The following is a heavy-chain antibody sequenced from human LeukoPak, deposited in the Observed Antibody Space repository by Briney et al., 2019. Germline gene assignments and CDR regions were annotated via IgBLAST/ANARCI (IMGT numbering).Heavy chain of an antibody. CDR2: ISGSGGST. J-gene: IGHJ4*02. V-gene: IGHV3-23*01. CDR1: GFTFSSYA. CDR3: AKEGKLVDTAMVTGDYFDY. Sequence: PGGSLRLSCAASGFTFSSYAMSWVRQAPGKGLEWVSAISGSGGSTYYADSVKGRFTISRDNSKNTLYLQMNSLRAEDTAVYYCAKEGKLVDTAMVTGDYFDYWGQGTLVTVSS. D-gene: IGHD5-18*01.